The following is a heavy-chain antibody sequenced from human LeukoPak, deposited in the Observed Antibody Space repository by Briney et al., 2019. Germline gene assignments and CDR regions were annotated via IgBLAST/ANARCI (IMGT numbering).Heavy chain of an antibody. V-gene: IGHV4-39*01. D-gene: IGHD3-16*02. Sequence: SEALSLTCTVSGGSISNSNYCWGWIRQPPGKGLEWIGSISYSGSTYYNPSLKSRVTISVDTSKNQFSLKVTSVTAADTAVFYCARHYVDIRTVGASYYYYGLDVWGQGTTVTVSS. J-gene: IGHJ6*02. CDR1: GGSISNSNYC. CDR2: ISYSGST. CDR3: ARHYVDIRTVGASYYYYGLDV.